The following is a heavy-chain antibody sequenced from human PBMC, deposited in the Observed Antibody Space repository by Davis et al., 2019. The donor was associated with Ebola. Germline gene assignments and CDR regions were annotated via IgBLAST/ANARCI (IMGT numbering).Heavy chain of an antibody. V-gene: IGHV3-23*01. Sequence: GESLKISCAASGFTFSSFNMHWVRQAPGKGLEWVSAISDSGGDTFYADSVKGRFTVSRDNSKNSLYLQMNSLRAEDTAVYYCARRCSDNSAFYRYFDYWGQGTLVTVSS. D-gene: IGHD3-22*01. CDR2: ISDSGGDT. CDR1: GFTFSSFN. CDR3: ARRCSDNSAFYRYFDY. J-gene: IGHJ4*02.